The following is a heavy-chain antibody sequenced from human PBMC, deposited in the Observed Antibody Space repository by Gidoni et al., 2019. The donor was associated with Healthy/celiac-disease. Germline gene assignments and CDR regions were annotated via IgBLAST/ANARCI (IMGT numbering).Heavy chain of an antibody. Sequence: QLQLQESGPGLVKSSEPLSLTCTVPGGSLSRSSYYWGWIRQPPGKGLEWIGSIYYSGSTYYNPSLKSRVTISVDTSKNQFSLKLSSVTAADTAVYYCARHPVTMVRGVLVGWFDPWGQGTLVTVSS. CDR2: IYYSGST. CDR3: ARHPVTMVRGVLVGWFDP. J-gene: IGHJ5*02. CDR1: GGSLSRSSYY. D-gene: IGHD3-10*01. V-gene: IGHV4-39*01.